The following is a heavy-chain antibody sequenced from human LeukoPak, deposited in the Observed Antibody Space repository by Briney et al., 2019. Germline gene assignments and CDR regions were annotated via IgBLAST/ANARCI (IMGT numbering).Heavy chain of an antibody. CDR1: GFIFSSYS. D-gene: IGHD3-10*01. Sequence: NPGGSLRLSCAASGFIFSSYSMNWVRQAPGKGLEGVSSISSSSYIYYADSVKGRFTISRDNAKNYVYLQMNSLRAEDTAVYYCARDAVLLWFGELFGSAFDIWGQGTMVTVSS. CDR2: ISSSSYI. J-gene: IGHJ3*02. V-gene: IGHV3-21*01. CDR3: ARDAVLLWFGELFGSAFDI.